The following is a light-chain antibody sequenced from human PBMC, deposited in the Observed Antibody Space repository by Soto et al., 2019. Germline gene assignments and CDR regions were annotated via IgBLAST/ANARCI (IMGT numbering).Light chain of an antibody. V-gene: IGLV2-14*01. J-gene: IGLJ3*02. CDR1: SSDIGGYKY. Sequence: QSALTQPASVSGSLGQSITISCTGTSSDIGGYKYVPWYQQHPGKAPKLIIFEVSNRPSGVSDRFSGSNSGNTASLTISGLQAEDEADYYCTSYSRYRVLVFGGGTQLTVL. CDR2: EVS. CDR3: TSYSRYRVLV.